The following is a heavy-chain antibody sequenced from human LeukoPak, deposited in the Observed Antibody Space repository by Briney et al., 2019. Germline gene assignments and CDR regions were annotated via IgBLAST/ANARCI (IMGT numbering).Heavy chain of an antibody. Sequence: GASVKVSCKASGYTFSIYGVTWVRQAPGQGLEWMGWISARNGNTNYAQKLQGRVTMTTDTSTSTAYMELRSLRSDDTAVYYCARLVVGATLIFGYYYYYMDVWGKGTTVTVSS. D-gene: IGHD1-26*01. J-gene: IGHJ6*03. CDR3: ARLVVGATLIFGYYYYYMDV. CDR2: ISARNGNT. CDR1: GYTFSIYG. V-gene: IGHV1-18*01.